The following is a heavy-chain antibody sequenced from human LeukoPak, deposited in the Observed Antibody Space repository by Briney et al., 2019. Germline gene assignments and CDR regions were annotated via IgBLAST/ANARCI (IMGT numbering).Heavy chain of an antibody. J-gene: IGHJ4*02. D-gene: IGHD3-16*02. CDR2: ISGSGGST. Sequence: GGSLRLSCAASGFTFSSYAMSWVRQAPGKGLEWVSAISGSGGSTYYADSVKDRFTISRDNSKNTLYLQMNSLRAEDTAVYYCAKNPGSYRLQHDYWGQGTLVTVSS. CDR1: GFTFSSYA. CDR3: AKNPGSYRLQHDY. V-gene: IGHV3-23*01.